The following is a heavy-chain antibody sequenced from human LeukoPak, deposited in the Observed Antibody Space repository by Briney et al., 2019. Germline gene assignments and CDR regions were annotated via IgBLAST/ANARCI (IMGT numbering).Heavy chain of an antibody. Sequence: PGGSLRLSCSDSGFTLSTYWVHWVRQAPGKGLVWVSRINSDGSSTSYADSVKGRFTISRDNAKNTLYLQMNSLRAEDTAVYYCTRDYLDAFDIWGQGTMVTVSS. CDR3: TRDYLDAFDI. CDR1: GFTLSTYW. CDR2: INSDGSST. J-gene: IGHJ3*02. V-gene: IGHV3-74*01.